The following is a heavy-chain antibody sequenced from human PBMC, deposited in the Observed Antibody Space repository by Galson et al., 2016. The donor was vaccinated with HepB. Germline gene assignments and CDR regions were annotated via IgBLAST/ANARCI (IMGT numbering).Heavy chain of an antibody. J-gene: IGHJ6*02. CDR3: AKDRSYGYFGSGGMDV. V-gene: IGHV3-30*18. Sequence: SLRLSCAASGFTFSSYGMHWVRQAPGKGLEWVAVISYDGSNKYYADSVKGRFTISRDNFKDTLYLQMHSLRAEDTAVYYCAKDRSYGYFGSGGMDVWGQGTTVTVPS. D-gene: IGHD3-10*01. CDR2: ISYDGSNK. CDR1: GFTFSSYG.